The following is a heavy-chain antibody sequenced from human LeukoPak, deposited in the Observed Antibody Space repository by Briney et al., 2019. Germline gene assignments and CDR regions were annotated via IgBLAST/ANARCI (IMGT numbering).Heavy chain of an antibody. CDR2: IKADGSDK. CDR3: AKGVRGVMAYYLDY. J-gene: IGHJ4*02. V-gene: IGHV3-30*18. Sequence: GGSLRLSCAASGFTFSSYVMHWVRQAPGKGLEWVAVIKADGSDKYYADSGKGRFTISRDNSKNQLYPQLSSLRVEDTAVYYCAKGVRGVMAYYLDYWGQGTLVTVSS. CDR1: GFTFSSYV. D-gene: IGHD3-10*01.